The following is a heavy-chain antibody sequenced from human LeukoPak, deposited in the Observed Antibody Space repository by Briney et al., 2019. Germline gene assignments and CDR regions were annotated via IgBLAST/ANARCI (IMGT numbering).Heavy chain of an antibody. D-gene: IGHD3-16*01. CDR1: GFNFGDYA. CDR2: IRGKGSGGTT. Sequence: GGSLRLSCTGSGFNFGDYAVSWVRQAPGKGLEWIGVIRGKGSGGTTEYAASVKGRFTLSRDNSKSIAYLQMNSLKTEDTALYYCTRDSDSVWGSLLRFDYWGQGTLVTVSS. CDR3: TRDSDSVWGSLLRFDY. V-gene: IGHV3-49*04. J-gene: IGHJ4*02.